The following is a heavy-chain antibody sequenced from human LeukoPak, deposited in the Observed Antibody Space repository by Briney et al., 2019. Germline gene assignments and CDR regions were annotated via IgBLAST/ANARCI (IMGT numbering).Heavy chain of an antibody. J-gene: IGHJ6*02. CDR3: ARDFSWTGDYYYYGMDV. D-gene: IGHD3/OR15-3a*01. Sequence: SVKVSCKASGGAFSSYAISWVRQAPGQGLEWMGRIIPILGIADYAQKFQGRVTITADKSTSTAYMELSSLRSEDTAVYYCARDFSWTGDYYYYGMDVWGQGTTVTVSS. CDR2: IIPILGIA. V-gene: IGHV1-69*04. CDR1: GGAFSSYA.